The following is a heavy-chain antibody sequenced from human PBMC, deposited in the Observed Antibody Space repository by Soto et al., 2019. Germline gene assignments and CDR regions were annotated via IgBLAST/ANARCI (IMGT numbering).Heavy chain of an antibody. V-gene: IGHV4-34*01. CDR3: ARITRITMIVVPPQDV. CDR2: INHSGST. CDR1: GGSFSGYY. Sequence: SETLSLTCAVYGGSFSGYYWSWIRQPPGKGLEWIGEINHSGSTNYNPSLKSRVTISVDTSKNQFSLKLSSVTAADTAVYYCARITRITMIVVPPQDVWGQGTTVTVSS. J-gene: IGHJ6*02. D-gene: IGHD3-22*01.